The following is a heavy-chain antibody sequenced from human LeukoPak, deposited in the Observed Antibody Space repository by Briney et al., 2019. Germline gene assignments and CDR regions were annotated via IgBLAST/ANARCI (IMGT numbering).Heavy chain of an antibody. CDR2: ISAYNGNT. CDR3: ARLHYDILTGHRGWFDP. J-gene: IGHJ5*02. D-gene: IGHD3-9*01. Sequence: ASVKVSCKASGYTFTGHYLHWVRQAPGQGLEWMGWISAYNGNTNYAQKLQGRVTMTTDTSTSTAYMELRSLRSDDTAVYYCARLHYDILTGHRGWFDPWGQGTLVTVSS. V-gene: IGHV1-18*04. CDR1: GYTFTGHY.